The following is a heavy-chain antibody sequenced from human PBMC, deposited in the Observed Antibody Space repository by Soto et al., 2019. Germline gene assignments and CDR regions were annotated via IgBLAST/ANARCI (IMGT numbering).Heavy chain of an antibody. CDR1: GFTFSGSA. Sequence: EVQLVESGGGLVQPGGSQKLSCAASGFTFSGSAMHWVRQASGKGLEWVGRIRSKANNYATAYAASVKGRFTTSRDDSKNTAYLQMSSLKIEDTAVYYCTYFDAAAGVDYWGQGTLVTVSS. CDR3: TYFDAAAGVDY. CDR2: IRSKANNYAT. V-gene: IGHV3-73*02. D-gene: IGHD3-9*01. J-gene: IGHJ4*02.